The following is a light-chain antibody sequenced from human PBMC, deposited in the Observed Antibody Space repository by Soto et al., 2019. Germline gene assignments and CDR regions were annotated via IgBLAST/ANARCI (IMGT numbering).Light chain of an antibody. V-gene: IGKV3-15*01. Sequence: EMVMTQSPAALSVSPGERATLSSSASQSVSSNLAWYQQKPGQAPRLLIYGASTRATGIPVRFSGSGSGTAFTLTISSLQSEDFAVYYCRQYTNWPSFTFGPGTKVDIK. CDR2: GAS. CDR1: QSVSSN. CDR3: RQYTNWPSFT. J-gene: IGKJ3*01.